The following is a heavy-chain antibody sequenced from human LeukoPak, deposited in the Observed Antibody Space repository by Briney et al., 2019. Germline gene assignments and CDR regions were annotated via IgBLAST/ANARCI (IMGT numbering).Heavy chain of an antibody. D-gene: IGHD2-2*02. CDR1: GYTLTDLS. CDR2: VEPEDGKA. V-gene: IGHV1-24*01. CDR3: TTDILDYCDTSSCHKGNS. J-gene: IGHJ4*02. Sequence: ASVRVSCKVSGYTLTDLSMHWVRQAPGEGLEWMGGVEPEDGKAIYAQRFQGRVTMTEDTSTDTAYMELSSLRSEDTAVYYCTTDILDYCDTSSCHKGNSWGQGTLVTVSS.